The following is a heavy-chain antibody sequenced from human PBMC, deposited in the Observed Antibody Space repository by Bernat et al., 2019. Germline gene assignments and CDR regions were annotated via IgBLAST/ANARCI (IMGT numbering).Heavy chain of an antibody. CDR3: AGEYDYVWGSYRPNGYYFDY. Sequence: EVQLVESGGGLVQPGGSLRLSCAASGFTFSSYWMHWVRQAPGKGLVWVSRINSDGSSTSYADSVKGRFTISRDNAKNTLYLQMNSLRAEDTAVYYCAGEYDYVWGSYRPNGYYFDYWGQGTLVTVSS. CDR2: INSDGSST. J-gene: IGHJ4*02. CDR1: GFTFSSYW. D-gene: IGHD3-16*02. V-gene: IGHV3-74*01.